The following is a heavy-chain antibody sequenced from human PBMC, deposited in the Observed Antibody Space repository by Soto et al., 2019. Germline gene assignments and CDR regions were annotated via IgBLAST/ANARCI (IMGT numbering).Heavy chain of an antibody. CDR1: GFTFSSYA. CDR2: ISGSGGST. V-gene: IGHV3-23*01. CDR3: AKGDGWELYTNWFDL. D-gene: IGHD1-26*01. Sequence: GGSLRLSCAASGFTFSSYAMSWVRQAPGKGLEWVSAISGSGGSTYYADSVKGRFTISRDNSKNTLYLQMNSLRVEDTAVYYCAKGDGWELYTNWFDLWGQGTLGSVSS. J-gene: IGHJ5*02.